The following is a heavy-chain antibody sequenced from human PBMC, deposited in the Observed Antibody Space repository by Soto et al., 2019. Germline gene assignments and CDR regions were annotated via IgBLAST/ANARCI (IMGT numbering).Heavy chain of an antibody. J-gene: IGHJ4*02. V-gene: IGHV1-69*02. D-gene: IGHD6-19*01. CDR1: GGTFSSYT. CDR2: IIPILGIA. CDR3: ARSGVAGPMVWY. Sequence: QVQLVQSGAEVKKPGSSVKVSCKASGGTFSSYTISWVRQAPGQGLEWMGRIIPILGIANYAQKFQGRVTITADKSTSTAYMELSSLRSEDTAVYYCARSGVAGPMVWYWGQGTLVTVSS.